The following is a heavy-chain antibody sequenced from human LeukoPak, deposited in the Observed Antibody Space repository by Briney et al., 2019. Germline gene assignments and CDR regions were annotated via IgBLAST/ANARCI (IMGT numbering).Heavy chain of an antibody. V-gene: IGHV3-53*01. Sequence: PWGSLRLSCAASGFTVSSNYMSWVRRAPGKGLEWVSVIYTGGSTYYADSVKGRFTISRDNSKNTLLLQMNSLRAEDTAVYYCARDFGYCSTTSCYDQWGQGTLVTVSS. CDR2: IYTGGST. D-gene: IGHD2-2*03. CDR3: ARDFGYCSTTSCYDQ. J-gene: IGHJ4*02. CDR1: GFTVSSNY.